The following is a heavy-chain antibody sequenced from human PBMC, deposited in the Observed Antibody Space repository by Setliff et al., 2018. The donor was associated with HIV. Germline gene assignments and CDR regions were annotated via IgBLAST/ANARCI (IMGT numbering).Heavy chain of an antibody. CDR3: ARHYFYSNSYYRPPFDS. CDR1: GGTFNTHA. V-gene: IGHV1-69*10. Sequence: ASVNVPCQASGGTFNTHAFRWVGQAPGQELEWMGGIIPVRGLANYARNFQGRATITADTSKNTAYLEVLSLRSEDTAIYYCARHYFYSNSYYRPPFDSWGQGTPVTVSS. D-gene: IGHD3-10*01. CDR2: IIPVRGLA. J-gene: IGHJ4*01.